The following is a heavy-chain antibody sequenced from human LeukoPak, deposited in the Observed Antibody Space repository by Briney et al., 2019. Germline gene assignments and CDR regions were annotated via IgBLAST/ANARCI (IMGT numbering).Heavy chain of an antibody. D-gene: IGHD1-26*01. CDR2: ISYDGSNN. J-gene: IGHJ3*02. CDR1: GFTFSSYG. V-gene: IGHV3-30*19. CDR3: ARSWGYSGSYFDAFDI. Sequence: GGSLRLSCAASGFTFSSYGMHWLRQAPGKGLEWVAVISYDGSNNYYADSVKGRFTISRDNSKNTLYLQMNSLRAEDTAVYYCARSWGYSGSYFDAFDIWGQGTMVTVSS.